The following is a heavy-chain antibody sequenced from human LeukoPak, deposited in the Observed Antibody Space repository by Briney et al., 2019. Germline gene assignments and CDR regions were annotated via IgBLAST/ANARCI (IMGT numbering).Heavy chain of an antibody. J-gene: IGHJ5*02. D-gene: IGHD3-3*01. CDR3: ARDHVGTTSFWSGYYIWFDP. CDR2: ISSSSSYI. CDR1: GFTFSSYS. V-gene: IGHV3-21*01. Sequence: GGSLRLSCAASGFTFSSYSMNWVRQAPGKGLEWVSSISSSSSYIYYADSVKGRFTISRDNAKNSLYLQMNSLRAEDTAVYYCARDHVGTTSFWSGYYIWFDPLGPGNPGHRLL.